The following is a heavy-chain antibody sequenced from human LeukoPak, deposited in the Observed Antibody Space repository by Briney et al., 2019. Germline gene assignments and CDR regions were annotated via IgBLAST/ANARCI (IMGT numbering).Heavy chain of an antibody. CDR2: INHSGST. J-gene: IGHJ3*02. D-gene: IGHD3-22*01. Sequence: PSETLSLTCAVYGGSLRGYYWTWIRQPPGKGLEWIGEINHSGSTNYTPSLKSRVTISEDTSQNQFSLKLSSVTAADTAVYYCARDPTYYYDSSGYSDDAFDIWGQGTMVTVSS. V-gene: IGHV4-34*01. CDR1: GGSLRGYY. CDR3: ARDPTYYYDSSGYSDDAFDI.